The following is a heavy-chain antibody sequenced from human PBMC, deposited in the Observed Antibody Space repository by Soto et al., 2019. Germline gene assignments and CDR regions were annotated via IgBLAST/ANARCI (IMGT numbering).Heavy chain of an antibody. V-gene: IGHV4-34*01. D-gene: IGHD3-10*01. CDR3: ARGGGFTMVRGVIRYYYYGMEV. CDR2: INHSGST. CDR1: GGSFSGYY. J-gene: IGHJ6*02. Sequence: SETLSLTCAVYGGSFSGYYWSWIRQPPGKGLEWIGEINHSGSTNYNPSLKSRVTISVDTSKNQFSLKLSSVTAADTAVYYCARGGGFTMVRGVIRYYYYGMEVWGQGTRVTVS.